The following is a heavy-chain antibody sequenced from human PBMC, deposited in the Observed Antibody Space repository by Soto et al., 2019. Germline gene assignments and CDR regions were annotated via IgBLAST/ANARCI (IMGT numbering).Heavy chain of an antibody. D-gene: IGHD6-19*01. J-gene: IGHJ4*02. Sequence: PGGSLRLCCAASGFTFSSYAMSWVRQAPGKGLEWVSAISGSGGSTYYADSVKGRFTISRDNSKNTLYLQMNSLRAEDTAVYYCAKDIAVAGPPEMFAYWGQGTLVTVSS. CDR1: GFTFSSYA. CDR3: AKDIAVAGPPEMFAY. CDR2: ISGSGGST. V-gene: IGHV3-23*01.